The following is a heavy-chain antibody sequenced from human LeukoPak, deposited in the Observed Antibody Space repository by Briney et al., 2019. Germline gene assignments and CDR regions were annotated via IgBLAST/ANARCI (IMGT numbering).Heavy chain of an antibody. D-gene: IGHD6-19*01. CDR1: GGSISTYY. CDR2: IYYSGST. CDR3: ARAVSGRFDY. Sequence: SETLSLTCTVSGGSISTYYWSWIRQPPGKGLEWIGYIYYSGSTNYNPSLNSRVTISVDTSKNQFSLRLSSVTAADTAIYYCARAVSGRFDYWGQGTLVTVSS. J-gene: IGHJ4*02. V-gene: IGHV4-59*08.